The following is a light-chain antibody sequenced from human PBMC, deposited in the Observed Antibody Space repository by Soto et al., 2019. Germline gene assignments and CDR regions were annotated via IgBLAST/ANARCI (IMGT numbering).Light chain of an antibody. Sequence: ELVLTQSPGILSLSPGERATLSCRASQSVSSRYLVWYQQKPGQAPRLLIYGASTRATGIPDRFSGSGSETDFTLTITKLEPEDFAVYYCQQYTTSRFTFGQGTKVEIK. CDR3: QQYTTSRFT. CDR1: QSVSSRY. V-gene: IGKV3-20*01. J-gene: IGKJ2*01. CDR2: GAS.